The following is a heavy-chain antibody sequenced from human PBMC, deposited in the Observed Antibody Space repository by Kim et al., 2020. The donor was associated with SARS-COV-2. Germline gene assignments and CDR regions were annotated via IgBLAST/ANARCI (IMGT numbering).Heavy chain of an antibody. D-gene: IGHD3-22*01. J-gene: IGHJ4*02. V-gene: IGHV4-59*01. CDR3: ARDSTTMSQFDY. Sequence: NYNPSLKSRVPISVDTSKNQFSLKLSSVTAADTAVYYCARDSTTMSQFDYWGQGTLVTVSS.